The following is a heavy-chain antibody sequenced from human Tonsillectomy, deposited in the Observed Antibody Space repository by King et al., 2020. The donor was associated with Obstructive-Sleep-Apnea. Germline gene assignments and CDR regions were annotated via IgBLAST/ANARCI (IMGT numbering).Heavy chain of an antibody. D-gene: IGHD2-15*01. V-gene: IGHV4-31*03. Sequence: MQLQESGPGLVKPSQTLSLTCTVSGGSISNCDYYWSWIRQHPGQGLEWVGYIYYSGSNYYNPSLKSRVSISVDTSRNQFSLRLSSVTAADTAVYYCATAGFCSRGGCRFSYFDYLGQGTLFTVSS. J-gene: IGHJ4*02. CDR3: ATAGFCSRGGCRFSYFDY. CDR2: IYYSGSN. CDR1: GGSISNCDYY.